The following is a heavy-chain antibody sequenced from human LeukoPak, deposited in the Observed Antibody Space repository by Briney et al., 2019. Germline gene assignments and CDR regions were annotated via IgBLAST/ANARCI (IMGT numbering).Heavy chain of an antibody. J-gene: IGHJ4*02. D-gene: IGHD3-3*01. CDR2: IYYSGST. V-gene: IGHV4-59*01. CDR1: GGSISSYY. CDR3: ASNLVNYDFWSGYLSYFDY. Sequence: SETLSLTCTVSGGSISSYYRSWIRQPPGKGLEWIGYIYYSGSTNYNPSLKSRVTISVDTSKNQFSLKLSSVTAADTAVYYCASNLVNYDFWSGYLSYFDYWGQGTLVTVSS.